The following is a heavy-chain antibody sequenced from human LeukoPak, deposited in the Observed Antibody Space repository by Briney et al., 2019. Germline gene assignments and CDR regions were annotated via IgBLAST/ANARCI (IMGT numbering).Heavy chain of an antibody. D-gene: IGHD2-21*02. Sequence: PGGSLRLSCAASGFTFSSYGMHWVRQAPGKGLEWVSSISTSSSYIYYADSVKGRFTISRDNAKNSLFLQMNSLRAEDTAVYYCARDRINLTYCGGDCYSAFDIWGQGTMVTVSS. CDR3: ARDRINLTYCGGDCYSAFDI. J-gene: IGHJ3*02. CDR1: GFTFSSYG. V-gene: IGHV3-21*01. CDR2: ISTSSSYI.